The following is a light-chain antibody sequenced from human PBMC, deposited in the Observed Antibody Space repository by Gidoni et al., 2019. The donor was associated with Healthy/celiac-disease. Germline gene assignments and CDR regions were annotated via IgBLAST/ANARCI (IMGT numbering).Light chain of an antibody. CDR2: DVS. J-gene: IGLJ3*02. Sequence: QSALTQPASVSGSPGQAINLSCTGTSSDVGGYNYVSWYQQHPGKAPKLMLYDVSNRPSGVSTRFSGSKSGNTASLTISGLHADDEAHYYCSSYTSSSTLVFGGVTKLPVL. CDR1: SSDVGGYNY. CDR3: SSYTSSSTLV. V-gene: IGLV2-14*01.